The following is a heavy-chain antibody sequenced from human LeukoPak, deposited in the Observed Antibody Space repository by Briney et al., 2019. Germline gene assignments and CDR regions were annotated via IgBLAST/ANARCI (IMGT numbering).Heavy chain of an antibody. D-gene: IGHD3-9*01. CDR2: INHSGST. CDR3: ARGIPTILGYFDWLLRPPLYYYYMDV. Sequence: PSETLSLTCAVYGGSFSGYYWSWIRQPPGKGLEWIGEINHSGSTNYNPSLKSRVTISVDTSKNQFSLKLSSVTAADTAVYYCARGIPTILGYFDWLLRPPLYYYYMDVWGKGTTVTVSS. V-gene: IGHV4-34*01. CDR1: GGSFSGYY. J-gene: IGHJ6*03.